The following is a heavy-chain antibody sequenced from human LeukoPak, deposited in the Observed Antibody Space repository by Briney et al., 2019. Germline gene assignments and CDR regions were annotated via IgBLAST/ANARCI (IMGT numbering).Heavy chain of an antibody. CDR3: AKVFFMDY. D-gene: IGHD2-8*01. Sequence: GGSLRLSCAASGFTVSSNYMSWVRQAPGKGLEWVSAISVSGDSTNYADSVKGRFTISRDNSKNTLYLQMNSLRAEDTAVYYCAKVFFMDYWGQGTLVTVSS. CDR1: GFTVSSNY. V-gene: IGHV3-23*01. J-gene: IGHJ4*02. CDR2: ISVSGDST.